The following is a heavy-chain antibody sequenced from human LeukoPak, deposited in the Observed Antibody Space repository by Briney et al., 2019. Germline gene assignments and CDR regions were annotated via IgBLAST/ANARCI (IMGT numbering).Heavy chain of an antibody. V-gene: IGHV1-8*01. J-gene: IGHJ6*03. CDR3: ARAGYSYGPRNHYYYYYMDV. CDR1: GYTFTSYD. CDR2: MNPNSGNT. D-gene: IGHD5-18*01. Sequence: ASVKVSCKASGYTFTSYDINWVRQATGQGLEWMGWMNPNSGNTGYAQKFQGRVTMTRNTSISTAYMELSSLRSEDTAVYYCARAGYSYGPRNHYYYYYMDVWGKGTTVTVSS.